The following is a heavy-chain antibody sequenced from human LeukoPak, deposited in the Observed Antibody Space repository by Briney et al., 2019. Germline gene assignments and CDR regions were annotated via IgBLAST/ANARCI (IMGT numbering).Heavy chain of an antibody. V-gene: IGHV4-28*06. J-gene: IGHJ5*02. Sequence: SETLSLTCAVSGYSISSSNWWCWIRQPPGKGLEWIGYIYYSGSTNYNPSLKSRVTMSVDTSKDQFSLKLSSVTALDTAVYYCASGGTHYYGSGSYPSTWGQGTLVTVSS. D-gene: IGHD3-10*01. CDR1: GYSISSSNW. CDR2: IYYSGST. CDR3: ASGGTHYYGSGSYPST.